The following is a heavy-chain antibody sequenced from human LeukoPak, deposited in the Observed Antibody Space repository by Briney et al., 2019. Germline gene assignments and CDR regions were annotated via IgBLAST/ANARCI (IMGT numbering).Heavy chain of an antibody. CDR1: GFTFSSYS. CDR2: ISSNKNTI. J-gene: IGHJ4*02. D-gene: IGHD3-22*01. CDR3: AAYDSDQGGLDY. Sequence: GGPLRLSCAASGFTFSSYSMNWVRQAPGGGLEWVSYISSNKNTIYYADSVKGRFTISRDNAKNSLYLQMNSLRAEDTAVYYCAAYDSDQGGLDYWGQGVLVTVSS. V-gene: IGHV3-48*04.